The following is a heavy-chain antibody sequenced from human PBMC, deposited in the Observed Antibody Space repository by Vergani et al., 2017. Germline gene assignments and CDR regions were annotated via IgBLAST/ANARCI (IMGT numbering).Heavy chain of an antibody. CDR2: INHSGST. J-gene: IGHJ6*03. V-gene: IGHV4-34*01. CDR1: GGSFSGYY. CDR3: ARGTPDEKGNYYMDV. Sequence: QVQLQQWGAGLLKPSETLSLTCAVHGGSFSGYYWSWIRHPPGKGLEWNGEINHSGSTNYKPSLKSRVTISVDPSKNPFALKLSSVTAADTAEYYCARGTPDEKGNYYMDVWGKGTTVTVSS.